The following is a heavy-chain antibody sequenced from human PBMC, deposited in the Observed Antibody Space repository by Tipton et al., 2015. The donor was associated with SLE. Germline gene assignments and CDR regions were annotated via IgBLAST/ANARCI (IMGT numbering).Heavy chain of an antibody. CDR2: IYYSGST. V-gene: IGHV4-39*01. CDR3: ASPRGSGWFNFDY. CDR1: GGSISSSSYY. Sequence: TLSLTCTVSGGSISSSSYYWGWIRQPPGKGLEWIGSIYYSGSTYYNPSLKSRVIISVDTSKNQFSLKLSSVTAADTAVYYCASPRGSGWFNFDYWGQGTLVTVSS. J-gene: IGHJ4*02. D-gene: IGHD6-19*01.